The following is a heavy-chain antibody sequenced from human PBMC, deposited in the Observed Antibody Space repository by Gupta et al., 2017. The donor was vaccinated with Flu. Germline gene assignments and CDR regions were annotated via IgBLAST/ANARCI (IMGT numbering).Heavy chain of an antibody. Sequence: QVQLVESGGGVVQPGRSLRLSCVASGFTFSNYGMHWVRRGPGKGLEWVAIISYDGSSKYYAESVKGRFTISRDNSKNTLYLQMNSLRADDTAFYYCVKDNRGIVVVTAIPFEYWGQGSLVTVSS. CDR1: GFTFSNYG. V-gene: IGHV3-30*18. CDR2: ISYDGSSK. CDR3: VKDNRGIVVVTAIPFEY. J-gene: IGHJ4*02. D-gene: IGHD2-21*02.